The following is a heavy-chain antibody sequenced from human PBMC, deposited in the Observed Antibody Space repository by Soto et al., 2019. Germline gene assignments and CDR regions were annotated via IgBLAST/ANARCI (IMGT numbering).Heavy chain of an antibody. Sequence: QVQLEQSGAEVKKPGASVKVSCKASAYIFTDYYIHWVRQAPGQGLEWMGWIIPNNGGTKYAQKFQDRVTMTRDTSITTAYMDRSRLRSDDTAVYYCARGTFDTSGNYFAGWFGPWGQGTLVTVSS. CDR2: IIPNNGGT. V-gene: IGHV1-2*02. D-gene: IGHD3-22*01. CDR1: AYIFTDYY. CDR3: ARGTFDTSGNYFAGWFGP. J-gene: IGHJ5*02.